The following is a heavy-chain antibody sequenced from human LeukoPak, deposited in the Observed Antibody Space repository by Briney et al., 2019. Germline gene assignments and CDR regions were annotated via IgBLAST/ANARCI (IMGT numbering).Heavy chain of an antibody. CDR1: GYTFTSYD. CDR2: INPNSGGT. V-gene: IGHV1-2*06. J-gene: IGHJ3*02. D-gene: IGHD4-17*01. CDR3: ARDPVSVTDAFDI. Sequence: ASVKVSCKASGYTFTSYDINWVRQATGQGLEWMGRINPNSGGTNYAQKFQGRVTMTRDTSISTAYMELSRLRSDDTAVYYCARDPVSVTDAFDIWGQGTMVTVSS.